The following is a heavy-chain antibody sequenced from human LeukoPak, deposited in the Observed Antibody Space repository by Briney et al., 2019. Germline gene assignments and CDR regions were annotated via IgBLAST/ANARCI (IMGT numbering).Heavy chain of an antibody. CDR3: ARVSGYDWESSYDY. CDR1: GFTFSSYS. CDR2: ISSSSSTI. D-gene: IGHD5-12*01. Sequence: GGSLRLSCAASGFTFSSYSMNWVRQAPGEGLEWLSYISSSSSTIYYADSVKGRFTISRDNGKNSLYLQMNSLRAEDTAVYYCARVSGYDWESSYDYWGQGTLVTVSS. V-gene: IGHV3-48*01. J-gene: IGHJ4*02.